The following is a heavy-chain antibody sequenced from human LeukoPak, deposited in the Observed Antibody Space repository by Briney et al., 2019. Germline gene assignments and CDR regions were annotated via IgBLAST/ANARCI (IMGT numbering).Heavy chain of an antibody. Sequence: SQTPSLTCTVSGGSISSGDYYWSWIRQPPGKGLEWIGYIYYSGSTYYNPSLKSRVTISVDTSKNQFSLKLSSVTAADTAVYYCARGNGDSPFDYWGQGTLVTVSS. CDR3: ARGNGDSPFDY. D-gene: IGHD4-17*01. J-gene: IGHJ4*02. V-gene: IGHV4-30-4*01. CDR2: IYYSGST. CDR1: GGSISSGDYY.